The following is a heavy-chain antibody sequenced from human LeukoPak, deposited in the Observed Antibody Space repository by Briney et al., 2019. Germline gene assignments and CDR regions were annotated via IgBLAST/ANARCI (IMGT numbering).Heavy chain of an antibody. V-gene: IGHV3-74*01. Sequence: GGSLRLSCAASGFTFSSYSMNWVRQAPGKGLVWVSRINKDGSSTTYADSVKGRFTISRDNAKNTVYLQMNSLRVEDTGVYYCARAMISGSDYWGQGALVTVSS. J-gene: IGHJ4*02. D-gene: IGHD3-22*01. CDR3: ARAMISGSDY. CDR2: INKDGSST. CDR1: GFTFSSYS.